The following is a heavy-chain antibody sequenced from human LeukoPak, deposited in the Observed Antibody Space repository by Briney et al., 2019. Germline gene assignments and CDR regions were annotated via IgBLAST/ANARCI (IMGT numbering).Heavy chain of an antibody. CDR1: GGSISSYY. J-gene: IGHJ4*02. Sequence: PSETLSLTCIVSGGSISSYYWSWIRQPPGKGLECIGYMYYSGSTNYTPSLKSRVTISGDTSKNQSSLKLSSVTAADTAVYYCARVRRSRYSSGWYGFDYWGQGTLVTVSS. CDR2: MYYSGST. V-gene: IGHV4-59*01. D-gene: IGHD6-19*01. CDR3: ARVRRSRYSSGWYGFDY.